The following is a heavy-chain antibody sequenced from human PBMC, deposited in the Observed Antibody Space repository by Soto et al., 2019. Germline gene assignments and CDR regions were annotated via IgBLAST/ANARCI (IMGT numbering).Heavy chain of an antibody. Sequence: ASVKVSCKASGYTFTSYDINWVRQATGQGLEWMGWMNPNSGNTGYAQKFQGRVTITADKSTSTAYMELSSLRSEDTAVYYCATSAAFIAWYYGMDVWGQGTTVTVSS. CDR3: ATSAAFIAWYYGMDV. J-gene: IGHJ6*02. CDR2: MNPNSGNT. D-gene: IGHD6-13*01. V-gene: IGHV1-8*01. CDR1: GYTFTSYD.